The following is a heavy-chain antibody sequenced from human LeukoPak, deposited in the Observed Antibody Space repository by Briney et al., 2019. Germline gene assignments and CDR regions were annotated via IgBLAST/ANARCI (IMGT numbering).Heavy chain of an antibody. Sequence: ASVKVSCKASGGTFSSYAISWVRQAPGQGLEWMGGIIPIFGTANYAQKFQGRVTITADESTSTAYMELSSLRSEDTAVYYCARGSLRIAATGLGYWGQGTLVTVSS. CDR2: IIPIFGTA. CDR3: ARGSLRIAATGLGY. CDR1: GGTFSSYA. V-gene: IGHV1-69*13. D-gene: IGHD6-25*01. J-gene: IGHJ4*02.